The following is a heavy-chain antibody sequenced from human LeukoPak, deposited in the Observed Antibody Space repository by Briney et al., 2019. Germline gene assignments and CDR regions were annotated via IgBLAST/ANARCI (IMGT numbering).Heavy chain of an antibody. V-gene: IGHV1-8*01. D-gene: IGHD5-24*01. Sequence: ASVKVSCTASGYTFTNYDFNWVRQSSGQGLEWMGYMNPNSGATGYAQKFQGRVTMTWDTSINTAYMELGSLTSEDTAMYYCARELRWDENWGQGTLVTVSS. CDR1: GYTFTNYD. J-gene: IGHJ4*02. CDR3: ARELRWDEN. CDR2: MNPNSGAT.